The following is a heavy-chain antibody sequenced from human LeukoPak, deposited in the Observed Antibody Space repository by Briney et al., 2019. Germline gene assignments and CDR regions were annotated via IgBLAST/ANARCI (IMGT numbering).Heavy chain of an antibody. CDR2: IKEDGGET. Sequence: GGSLRLSCAASGFTFSSYSMNWVRQAPGKGLEWVANIKEDGGETYYVDSVKGRFTISRDNARNSLYLQMNSLRAEDTAVYYCARGRFNYDSSGYSSFYYWGQGTLVTVSS. D-gene: IGHD3-22*01. V-gene: IGHV3-7*01. CDR3: ARGRFNYDSSGYSSFYY. CDR1: GFTFSSYS. J-gene: IGHJ4*02.